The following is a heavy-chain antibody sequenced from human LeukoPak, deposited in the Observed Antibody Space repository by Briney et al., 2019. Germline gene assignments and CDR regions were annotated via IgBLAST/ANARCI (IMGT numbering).Heavy chain of an antibody. CDR2: ISGSGFST. D-gene: IGHD2-15*01. Sequence: GGSLRLSCAASGFTFSSYAMSWVRQAPGKGLEWVSAISGSGFSTYYADSVKGRFTISRDNSKNTLYLQMNSLRAEDTAVYYCAKARREQNGGSNYWGQGTLVTVSS. V-gene: IGHV3-23*01. J-gene: IGHJ4*02. CDR1: GFTFSSYA. CDR3: AKARREQNGGSNY.